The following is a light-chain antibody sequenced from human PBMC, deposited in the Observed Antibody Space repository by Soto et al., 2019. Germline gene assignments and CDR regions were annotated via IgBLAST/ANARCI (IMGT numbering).Light chain of an antibody. CDR1: QSVLHSSNNKNY. J-gene: IGKJ3*01. CDR2: WAS. CDR3: QQYYSTPFT. V-gene: IGKV4-1*01. Sequence: DIVMTQSPDSLAVSLGERATFNCKSSQSVLHSSNNKNYLAWYQQKPGQPPKLLIYWASSRESGVPDRFSGRGSRTDFTLTISSLQAEDVAVYYCQQYYSTPFTFGPGTNVDI.